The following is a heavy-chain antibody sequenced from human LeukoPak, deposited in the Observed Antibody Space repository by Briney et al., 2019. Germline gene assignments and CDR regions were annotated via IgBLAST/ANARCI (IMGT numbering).Heavy chain of an antibody. CDR3: ASWDSSGYYAFDY. J-gene: IGHJ4*02. D-gene: IGHD3-22*01. CDR1: GGSMSPYH. CDR2: IYYSGST. V-gene: IGHV4-59*08. Sequence: PSETLSLTCTVSGGSMSPYHWGWIRQPPGKGLEWTGYIYYSGSTNYNPSLKSRVTISVDTSKNQFSLKLSSVTAADTAVYYCASWDSSGYYAFDYWGQGTLVTVSS.